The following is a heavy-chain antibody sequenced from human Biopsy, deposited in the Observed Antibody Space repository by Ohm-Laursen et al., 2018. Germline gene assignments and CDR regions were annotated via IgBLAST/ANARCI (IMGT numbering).Heavy chain of an antibody. CDR1: GYFFSSYG. Sequence: SVKVSCKASGYFFSSYGLNWVRQAPGRGLEWMGRISGYNGNTNYAQRFQGRVTMTIDSSASTAYLELRSLRSDDTAFYYCVRGTGSQYFDYWGQGTLVTVSS. CDR2: ISGYNGNT. V-gene: IGHV1-18*01. D-gene: IGHD1-26*01. J-gene: IGHJ4*02. CDR3: VRGTGSQYFDY.